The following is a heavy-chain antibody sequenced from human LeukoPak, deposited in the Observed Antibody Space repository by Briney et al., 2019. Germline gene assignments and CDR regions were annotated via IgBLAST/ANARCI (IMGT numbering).Heavy chain of an antibody. CDR3: AKDGVLGGGWYYYYYMDV. CDR2: ISGSGGST. D-gene: IGHD2-8*01. V-gene: IGHV3-23*01. CDR1: GFTSSNAW. J-gene: IGHJ6*03. Sequence: PGGSLRLSCAASGFTSSNAWMSWVRQAPGKGLEWVSAISGSGGSTYYADSVKGRFTISRDNSKNTLYLQMNSLRAEDTAVYYCAKDGVLGGGWYYYYYMDVWGKGTTVTVSS.